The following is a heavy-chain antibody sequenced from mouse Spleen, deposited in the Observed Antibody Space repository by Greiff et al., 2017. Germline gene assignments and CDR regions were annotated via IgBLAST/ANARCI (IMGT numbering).Heavy chain of an antibody. V-gene: IGHV1-72*01. D-gene: IGHD1-1*01. J-gene: IGHJ2*01. CDR1: GYTFTSYW. Sequence: VQLQQPGAELVKPGASVKLSCKASGYTFTSYWMHWVKQRPGRGLEWIGRIDPNSGGTKYNEKFKSKATLTVDKPSSTAYMQLSSLTSEDSAVYYCAITTVVATGYFDYWGQGTTLTVSS. CDR2: IDPNSGGT. CDR3: AITTVVATGYFDY.